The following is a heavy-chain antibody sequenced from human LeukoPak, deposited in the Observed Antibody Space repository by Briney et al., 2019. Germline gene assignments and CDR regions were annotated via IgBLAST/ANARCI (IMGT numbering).Heavy chain of an antibody. CDR1: GFTFSSYA. D-gene: IGHD3-3*01. V-gene: IGHV3-23*01. Sequence: EPGGSLRLSCGASGFTFSSYAMSWVRQAPGKGLEWVSGISGSGGSTYYADSVKGRFTISRDNSKNTLYLQMNSLRAEDTAVYYCAKVMTWGYDFWSGYYYYWGQGTLVTVSS. CDR2: ISGSGGST. J-gene: IGHJ4*02. CDR3: AKVMTWGYDFWSGYYYY.